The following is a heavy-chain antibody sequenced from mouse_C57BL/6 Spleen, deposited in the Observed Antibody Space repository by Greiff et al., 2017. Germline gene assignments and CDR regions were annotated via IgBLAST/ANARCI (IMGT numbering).Heavy chain of an antibody. CDR3: ARPLYYGNSAWFAY. CDR2: IDPNSGGT. Sequence: QVQLQQSGAELVKPGASVKLSCKASGYTFTSYWMHWVKQRPGRGLEWIGRIDPNSGGTKYNEKFKSKATLTVDKPSSTAYMQLSSLTSEDSAVYYCARPLYYGNSAWFAYWGQGTLVTVSA. V-gene: IGHV1-72*01. J-gene: IGHJ3*01. CDR1: GYTFTSYW. D-gene: IGHD2-1*01.